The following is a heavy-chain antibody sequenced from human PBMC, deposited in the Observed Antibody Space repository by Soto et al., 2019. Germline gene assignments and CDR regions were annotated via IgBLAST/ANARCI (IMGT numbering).Heavy chain of an antibody. V-gene: IGHV4-59*01. CDR3: ARGALYGDYFTPNDAFDI. CDR1: GGSISSYY. CDR2: IYYSGST. D-gene: IGHD4-17*01. Sequence: QVQLQESGPGLVKPSETLSLTCTVSGGSISSYYWSWIRQPPGKGLEWIGYIYYSGSTNYNPSLKSRVTISVDTSKNQFSLKLSSVTAADTAVYYCARGALYGDYFTPNDAFDIWGQGTMVTVSS. J-gene: IGHJ3*02.